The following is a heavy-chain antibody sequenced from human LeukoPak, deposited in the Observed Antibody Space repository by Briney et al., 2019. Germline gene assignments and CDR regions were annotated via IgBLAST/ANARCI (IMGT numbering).Heavy chain of an antibody. CDR2: INHNGNVN. V-gene: IGHV3-7*03. CDR1: GFTFSSYW. Sequence: GGSQRLSCAASGFTFSSYWMNWARQAPGKGLEWVASINHNGNVNYYVDSVKGRFTISRDNAKNSLYLQMSNLRAEDTAVYFCARGGGLDVWGQRATVTVSS. D-gene: IGHD3-16*01. CDR3: ARGGGLDV. J-gene: IGHJ6*02.